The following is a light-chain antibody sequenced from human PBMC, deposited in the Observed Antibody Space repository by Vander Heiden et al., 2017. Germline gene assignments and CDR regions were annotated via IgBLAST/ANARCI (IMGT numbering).Light chain of an antibody. J-gene: IGKJ2*01. CDR2: GAS. CDR1: QSVSRN. Sequence: EIVMTQSPATLSVSPGERVTLTCRASQSVSRNLAWHQQKRGQAPRLLIYGASTRATGIPARFSGSGSGTDFTLTISSLQSEDFAVYYCQQYKNWPPYTFGPGTKLEI. V-gene: IGKV3-15*01. CDR3: QQYKNWPPYT.